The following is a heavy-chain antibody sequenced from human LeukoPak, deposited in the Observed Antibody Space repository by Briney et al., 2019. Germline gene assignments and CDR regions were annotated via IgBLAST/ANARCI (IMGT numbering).Heavy chain of an antibody. CDR3: AKEGSYNWFDP. V-gene: IGHV3-30*18. J-gene: IGHJ5*02. Sequence: GGSLRLSCAASGFTFSSYGMHWVRQAPGKGLEWVAVISYDGSNKYYADSVKGRFTISRDNSKNTLYLQMNSLRAEDTAVYYCAKEGSYNWFDPWGQGTLVTVSS. CDR2: ISYDGSNK. CDR1: GFTFSSYG.